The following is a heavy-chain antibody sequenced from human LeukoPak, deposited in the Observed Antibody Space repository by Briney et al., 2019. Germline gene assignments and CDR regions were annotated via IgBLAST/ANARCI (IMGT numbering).Heavy chain of an antibody. Sequence: ASVKVSCKASGYTFTGYFIHWVRQAPGQGLEWMGRISPNTGATNFAQKFHGRVTMSRDTSINTAYMELSSLRSEDTAVYYCARGDGDYLYWGQGTLVTVSS. J-gene: IGHJ4*02. V-gene: IGHV1-2*06. CDR2: ISPNTGAT. CDR3: ARGDGDYLY. CDR1: GYTFTGYF. D-gene: IGHD4-17*01.